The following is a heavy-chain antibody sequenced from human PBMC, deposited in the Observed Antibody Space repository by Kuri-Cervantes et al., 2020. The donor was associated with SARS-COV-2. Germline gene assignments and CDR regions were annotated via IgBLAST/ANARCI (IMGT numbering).Heavy chain of an antibody. D-gene: IGHD2-8*01. Sequence: GESLKISCAASGFTFSSYGMHWVRQAPGKGLEWVAVIWYDGSNKYYADSVKGRFTISRDNSKNTLYLQMNSLRAEDTAVYYCARDIGYCTNGVCYDLAGYWGQGTLVTVSS. J-gene: IGHJ4*02. V-gene: IGHV3-33*01. CDR3: ARDIGYCTNGVCYDLAGY. CDR1: GFTFSSYG. CDR2: IWYDGSNK.